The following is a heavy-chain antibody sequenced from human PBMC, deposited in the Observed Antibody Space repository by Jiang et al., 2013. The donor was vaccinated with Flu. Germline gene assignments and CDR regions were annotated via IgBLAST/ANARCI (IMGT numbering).Heavy chain of an antibody. CDR3: AREINEREVSLTAAFDI. V-gene: IGHV3-30*01. D-gene: IGHD1-1*01. J-gene: IGHJ3*02. CDR2: ISYDGSNK. CDR1: GFTFRSYA. Sequence: VQLVESGGGAVQPGRSLGLSCAASGFTFRSYALHWVRQAPGKGLEWVAVISYDGSNKYYADSVKGRFTISRDNSKNTLFLQMNSLRVEDTAMYYCAREINEREVSLTAAFDIWGQGTMVTVSS.